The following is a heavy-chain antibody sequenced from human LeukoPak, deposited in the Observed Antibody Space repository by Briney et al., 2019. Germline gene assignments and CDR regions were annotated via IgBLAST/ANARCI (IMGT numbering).Heavy chain of an antibody. CDR2: INPNSGGT. V-gene: IGHV1-2*06. D-gene: IGHD6-13*01. Sequence: ASVKVSCKASGYTFTGYYMHWVRQAPGQGLEWMGRINPNSGGTNYAQKFQGRVTMTRDTSISTAYMELSRLRSDDTAVYYCARDHHSSSWYGIYFDYWGQGTLVTVSS. CDR3: ARDHHSSSWYGIYFDY. J-gene: IGHJ4*02. CDR1: GYTFTGYY.